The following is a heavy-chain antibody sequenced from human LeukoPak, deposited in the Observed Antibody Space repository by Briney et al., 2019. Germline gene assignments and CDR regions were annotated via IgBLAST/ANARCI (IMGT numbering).Heavy chain of an antibody. CDR1: GDSISSGSYY. V-gene: IGHV4-61*02. J-gene: IGHJ4*02. D-gene: IGHD2-15*01. CDR2: VYMNRNI. CDR3: ASLGSNDY. Sequence: PSETLSLTCTVSGDSISSGSYYWNWIRQPAGKGLEWIGRVYMNRNINYNPSLKSRVTISADTSKNQFSLQLTSATAADTAVYYCASLGSNDYWGQGTLVTVSS.